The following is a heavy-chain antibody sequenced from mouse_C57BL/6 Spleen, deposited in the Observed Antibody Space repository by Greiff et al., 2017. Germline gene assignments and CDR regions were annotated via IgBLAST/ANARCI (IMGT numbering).Heavy chain of an antibody. CDR2: INYDGSST. J-gene: IGHJ2*01. CDR3: ARSPSYFDY. V-gene: IGHV5-16*01. Sequence: EVMLVESEGGLVQPGSSMKLSCTASGFTFSDYYMAWVRQVPEKGLEWVANINYDGSSTYYLDSLKSRFIISRDNAKNILYLQMSSRESEDTATYYCARSPSYFDYWGQGTTLTVSS. CDR1: GFTFSDYY.